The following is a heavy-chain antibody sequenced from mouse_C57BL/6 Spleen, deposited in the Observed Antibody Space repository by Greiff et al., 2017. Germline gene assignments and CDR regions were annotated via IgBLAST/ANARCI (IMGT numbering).Heavy chain of an antibody. D-gene: IGHD6-1*01. J-gene: IGHJ2*01. CDR3: ATSTFDY. CDR2: ISSGSSTI. CDR1: RFTFSDYG. V-gene: IGHV5-17*01. Sequence: EVKLMESGGGLVKPGGSLKLSCAASRFTFSDYGMHWVRQAPEKGLEWVAYISSGSSTIYYADTVKGRFTISRDNAKNTLFLQMTSLRSEDTAMYYCATSTFDYWGQGTTLTVSS.